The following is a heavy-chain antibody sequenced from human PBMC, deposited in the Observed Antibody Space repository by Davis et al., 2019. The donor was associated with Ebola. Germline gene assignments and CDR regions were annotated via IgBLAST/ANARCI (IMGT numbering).Heavy chain of an antibody. CDR1: GGSISSGGYY. D-gene: IGHD1-26*01. Sequence: PSETLSLTCTVSGGSISSGGYYWSWIRQPAGKGLEWIGRIYTSGSTNYNPSLKSRVTISVDTSKNQFSLKLSSVTAADTAVYYCARIVGTTTYFDYWGQGTLVTVSS. J-gene: IGHJ4*02. CDR2: IYTSGST. CDR3: ARIVGTTTYFDY. V-gene: IGHV4-61*02.